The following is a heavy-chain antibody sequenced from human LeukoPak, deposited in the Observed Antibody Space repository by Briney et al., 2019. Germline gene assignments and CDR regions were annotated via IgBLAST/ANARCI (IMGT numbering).Heavy chain of an antibody. D-gene: IGHD2-2*01. J-gene: IGHJ4*02. CDR3: RAYCSRPSCYGSLIDY. Sequence: KTSETLSLTCTVSGGSISSSSYYWGWIRQPPGKGLEWIGSIYYSGSTHYNPPLKSRVTISVDTSKNQFSLKLSSVTAADTAVYYCRAYCSRPSCYGSLIDYWVPGTLVTVSS. CDR2: IYYSGST. CDR1: GGSISSSSYY. V-gene: IGHV4-39*01.